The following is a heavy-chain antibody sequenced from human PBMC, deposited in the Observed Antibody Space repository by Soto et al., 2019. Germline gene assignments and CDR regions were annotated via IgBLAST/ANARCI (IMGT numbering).Heavy chain of an antibody. Sequence: GGSLRLSCAASGFTFYGYSMHWVRQAPGKGLEWVSGISWNSGSIGYADSVKGRFTISRDNAKNSLYLQMNSLRAEDTALYYCAKGGARHYYLSFGPYYYYGMDVWGQGTTVTVSS. CDR3: AKGGARHYYLSFGPYYYYGMDV. CDR1: GFTFYGYS. J-gene: IGHJ6*02. CDR2: ISWNSGSI. V-gene: IGHV3-9*01. D-gene: IGHD3-10*01.